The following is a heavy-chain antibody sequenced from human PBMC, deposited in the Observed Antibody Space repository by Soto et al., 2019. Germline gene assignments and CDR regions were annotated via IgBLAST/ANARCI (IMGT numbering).Heavy chain of an antibody. CDR3: ARGGYCSGPRCSVDWFLDF. V-gene: IGHV1-18*01. Sequence: QVQLVQSGAEVKKPGASVKVSCKASGYTFSSYGISWLRQAPGQGLEWMGWISADNGNAKYAQKFQGRVIITADTSTSTGYMDLRSLRSDDTAVYYCARGGYCSGPRCSVDWFLDFWGRGTLVIVSS. J-gene: IGHJ2*01. CDR2: ISADNGNA. CDR1: GYTFSSYG. D-gene: IGHD2-15*01.